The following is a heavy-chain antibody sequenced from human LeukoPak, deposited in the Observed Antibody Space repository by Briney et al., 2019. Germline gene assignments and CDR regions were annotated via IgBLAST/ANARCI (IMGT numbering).Heavy chain of an antibody. CDR1: GGSISRYY. V-gene: IGHV4-59*01. CDR2: IYYSGST. D-gene: IGHD3-10*01. CDR3: ARGPRELLYDAFDI. Sequence: SETLSLTCTLSGGSISRYYWSWIPQPPGKGLECIGYIYYSGSTNYSPSLKSRVTISVDTSKNQFLLKLSSVTAADTAVYYCARGPRELLYDAFDIWGQGTMVTVSS. J-gene: IGHJ3*02.